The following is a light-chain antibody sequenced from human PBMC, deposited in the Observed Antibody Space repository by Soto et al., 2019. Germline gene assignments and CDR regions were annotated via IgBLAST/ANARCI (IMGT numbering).Light chain of an antibody. CDR1: QGIDNW. Sequence: DIQMTQSPSSVSASVGDRVTITCRASQGIDNWLAWYQQKPGKAPKLLIYAASTLQSGVPSRFSGSGPGTDFTLTISCLQSEDFATYYCQQYNRALTFGPGTKVDIK. V-gene: IGKV1D-16*01. CDR2: AAS. J-gene: IGKJ3*01. CDR3: QQYNRALT.